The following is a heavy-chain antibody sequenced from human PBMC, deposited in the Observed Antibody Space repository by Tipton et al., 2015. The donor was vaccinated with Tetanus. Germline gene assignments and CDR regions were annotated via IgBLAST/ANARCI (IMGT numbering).Heavy chain of an antibody. Sequence: TLSLTCTVSGGSISTYHWNWIRQSPGKGLEWIGYIDYFGSTKYNPSLKSRVAMSVDTSKNQLSLRLNPVTSADTAVYYCARTSGYMYSDCWGQGTLVTVSS. CDR2: IDYFGST. D-gene: IGHD3-3*01. V-gene: IGHV4-59*07. CDR1: GGSISTYH. J-gene: IGHJ4*02. CDR3: ARTSGYMYSDC.